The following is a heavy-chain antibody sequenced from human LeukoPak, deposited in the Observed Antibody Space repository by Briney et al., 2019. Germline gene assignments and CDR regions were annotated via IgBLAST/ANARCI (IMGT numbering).Heavy chain of an antibody. D-gene: IGHD6-13*01. CDR3: VYSSSWYTGFDY. J-gene: IGHJ4*02. V-gene: IGHV3-53*01. CDR1: GLTVSSNY. CDR2: IYTGGST. Sequence: GGSLRLSCAASGLTVSSNYMSWVRQAPGKGLKWVSVIYTGGSTYYAESVKGRFTISRDKSKNTLYLQMNSLRAEDTAVYYCVYSSSWYTGFDYWGQGTLVTVSS.